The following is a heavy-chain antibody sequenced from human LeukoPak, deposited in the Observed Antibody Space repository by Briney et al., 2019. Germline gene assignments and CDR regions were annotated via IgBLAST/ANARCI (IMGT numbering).Heavy chain of an antibody. J-gene: IGHJ2*01. CDR3: AKDADTATIIYWYFDL. CDR2: VSDDGSNT. V-gene: IGHV3-30*18. Sequence: GGSLRLSCTASGFTLSSFGMHWVRQAPGKGLEWVAVVSDDGSNTYYADSVKGRFTISRDNSKNTLYLQLNRLRAEDTAVYYCAKDADTATIIYWYFDLWGRGTMVTVSS. CDR1: GFTLSSFG. D-gene: IGHD5-18*01.